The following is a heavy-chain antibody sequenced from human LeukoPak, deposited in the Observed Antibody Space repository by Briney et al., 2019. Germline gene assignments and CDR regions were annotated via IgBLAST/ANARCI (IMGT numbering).Heavy chain of an antibody. Sequence: GGSLRLSXAASGFTFNYYAMSWIRQAPGKGVEWVSYISSSGSTIYYADSVKGRFTISRDNAKNSLYLQMNSLRAEDTAVYYCARDLRYYYMDVWGKGTTVTVSS. CDR3: ARDLRYYYMDV. V-gene: IGHV3-11*04. CDR1: GFTFNYYA. CDR2: ISSSGSTI. J-gene: IGHJ6*03.